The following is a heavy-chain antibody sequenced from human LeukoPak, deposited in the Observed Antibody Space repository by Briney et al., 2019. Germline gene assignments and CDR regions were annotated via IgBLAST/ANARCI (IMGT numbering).Heavy chain of an antibody. CDR1: GGTFSSYA. CDR3: ARGPAPTNYGGIFDY. CDR2: IIPIFGTA. Sequence: GSSVKVSCKASGGTFSSYAISWVRQAPGQGLEWMGGIIPIFGTANYAQKFQGRVTITADESTSTAYMELSSLRSEDTAVYYCARGPAPTNYGGIFDYWGQGTLVTVSS. D-gene: IGHD4-23*01. V-gene: IGHV1-69*01. J-gene: IGHJ4*02.